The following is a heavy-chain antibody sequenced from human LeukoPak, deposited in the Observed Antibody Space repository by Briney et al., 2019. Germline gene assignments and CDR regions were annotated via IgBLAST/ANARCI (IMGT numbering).Heavy chain of an antibody. CDR3: AKVGGDYLDSHFDY. CDR1: GFTFSSYS. CDR2: ISSSSSTI. J-gene: IGHJ4*02. D-gene: IGHD4-17*01. V-gene: IGHV3-48*01. Sequence: GGSLRLSCAASGFTFSSYSMNWVRQAPGKGLEWVSYISSSSSTIYYADSVKGRFTISRDNSKNTLYLQMNSLRAEDTAVYYCAKVGGDYLDSHFDYWGQGTLVTVSS.